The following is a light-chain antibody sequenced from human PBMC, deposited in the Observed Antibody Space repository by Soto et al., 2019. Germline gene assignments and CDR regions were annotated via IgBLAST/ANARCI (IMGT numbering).Light chain of an antibody. CDR3: QQYYSYPIT. V-gene: IGKV1-8*01. J-gene: IGKJ5*01. Sequence: AILLTQSPAPFSASTGDRVTITCRASQGMSSCLACYQQKPARAPKLLIYAASTLQSGVPSRFSGSGSGTDFTLTISCLQSEDFANYDSQQYYSYPITSGQGTRLEIK. CDR2: AAS. CDR1: QGMSSC.